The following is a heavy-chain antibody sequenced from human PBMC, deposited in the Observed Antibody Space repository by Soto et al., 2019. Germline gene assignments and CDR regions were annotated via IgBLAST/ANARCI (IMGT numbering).Heavy chain of an antibody. V-gene: IGHV4-59*08. CDR1: SGSISTYY. Sequence: QVQLQESGPGLVKPSETLSLTCTVSSGSISTYYWSWIRQPPGKGLEWIGYMSYSGNTNYSPSLKSRVSISVDTSKTPFSLKLNSVTAADTAVYFCARATTETALTFQHWGQGTLVTVSS. CDR2: MSYSGNT. J-gene: IGHJ1*01. D-gene: IGHD4-17*01. CDR3: ARATTETALTFQH.